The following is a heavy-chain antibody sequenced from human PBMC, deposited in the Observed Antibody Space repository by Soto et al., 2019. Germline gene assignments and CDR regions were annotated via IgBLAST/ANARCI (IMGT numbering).Heavy chain of an antibody. Sequence: ESGGALVQPGGSLRLSCAVSGFTFSSYSMNWVRQAPGKGLEWVSHISSSSSTIHYADSVRGRFTISRDNAQNSLFLQTSSLRADDTAVYYCARQARDIVVVAASTSYDSWGQGTLVTVSS. V-gene: IGHV3-48*04. CDR3: ARQARDIVVVAASTSYDS. CDR2: ISSSSSTI. D-gene: IGHD2-15*01. CDR1: GFTFSSYS. J-gene: IGHJ5*02.